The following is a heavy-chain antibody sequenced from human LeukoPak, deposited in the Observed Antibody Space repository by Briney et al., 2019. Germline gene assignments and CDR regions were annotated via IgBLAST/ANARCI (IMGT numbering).Heavy chain of an antibody. CDR2: IYHSGST. CDR1: GYPISSGYY. V-gene: IGHV4-38-2*02. D-gene: IGHD4-17*01. Sequence: PSETLSLTCTVSGYPISSGYYWGWIRQPPGKGLEWIGSIYHSGSTYYNPSLKSRVTISVDTSKNQFSLKLSSVTAADTAVYYCARVGGDYGVAAFDIWGQGTMVTVSS. CDR3: ARVGGDYGVAAFDI. J-gene: IGHJ3*02.